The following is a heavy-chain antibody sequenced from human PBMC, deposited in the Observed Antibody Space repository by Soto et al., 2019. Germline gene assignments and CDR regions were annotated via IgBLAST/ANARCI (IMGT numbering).Heavy chain of an antibody. CDR2: ISGSGGAI. CDR3: TKDDGWLPSK. J-gene: IGHJ4*02. D-gene: IGHD5-12*01. V-gene: IGHV3-23*01. Sequence: EVQLLESGGDLVQPGGSLRLSCTASGFTFSSYGMSWVRQAPGKGLEWVPGISGSGGAIYYTDSVKGRLTISRDNSKNTLYLQMNGLRDEDTAVYYCTKDDGWLPSKWGQGTLVTVSS. CDR1: GFTFSSYG.